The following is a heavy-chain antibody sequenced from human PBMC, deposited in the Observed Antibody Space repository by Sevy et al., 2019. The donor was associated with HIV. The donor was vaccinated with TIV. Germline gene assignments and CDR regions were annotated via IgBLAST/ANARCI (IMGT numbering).Heavy chain of an antibody. CDR2: IYYSGSP. V-gene: IGHV4-39*01. J-gene: IGHJ5*02. CDR1: GGSISSSNYY. CDR3: AGMEVGGYDLLTGRSTGWFDP. Sequence: SETLSLTCTVSGGSISSSNYYWGWIRQPPGKGLEWIGSIYYSGSPYYNPSLKSRVTISVDTSKNQFLLNLSSVTAPDTAVYYCAGMEVGGYDLLTGRSTGWFDPWGQGTLVTVSS. D-gene: IGHD3-9*01.